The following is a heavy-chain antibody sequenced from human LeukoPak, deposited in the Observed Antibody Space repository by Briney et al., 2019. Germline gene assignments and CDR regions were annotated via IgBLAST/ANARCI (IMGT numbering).Heavy chain of an antibody. D-gene: IGHD2-2*02. CDR2: INPNSGGT. J-gene: IGHJ4*02. V-gene: IGHV1-2*02. CDR3: AIWGGDCSSTSCYRLYFDY. CDR1: GYTFTGYY. Sequence: ASVKVSCKASGYTFTGYYMHWVRQAPGQGLEWMGWINPNSGGTNYAQKFQGRVTMTRDTSISTAYMELSRLRSDDTAVSYCAIWGGDCSSTSCYRLYFDYWGQGTLVTVSS.